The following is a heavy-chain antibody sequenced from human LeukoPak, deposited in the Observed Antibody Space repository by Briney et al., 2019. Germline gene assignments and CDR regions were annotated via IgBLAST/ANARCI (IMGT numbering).Heavy chain of an antibody. D-gene: IGHD5-12*01. CDR3: ARDFSGHDAFDY. V-gene: IGHV1-18*01. CDR2: ISAYNGKT. J-gene: IGHJ4*02. Sequence: ASVEVSCKASGYRFSSYGIAWVRQAPGQGLEWMGWISAYNGKTKYAQEYEGRVTMTTDTSTSTAYMEVRSLRSDDTAVYYCARDFSGHDAFDYWGQGTLVIVSS. CDR1: GYRFSSYG.